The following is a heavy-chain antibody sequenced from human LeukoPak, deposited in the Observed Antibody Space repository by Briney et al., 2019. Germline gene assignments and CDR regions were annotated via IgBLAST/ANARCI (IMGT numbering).Heavy chain of an antibody. CDR3: ARSQGYCSGGSCLQGDWFDP. CDR2: IYPGDSDT. Sequence: GESLKISCKGSGYSFTTYWIGWVRQMPGKGLEWMGLIYPGDSDTRYSPSFQGQVTISADKSTSTAYLQWSSLKASDTAMYYCARSQGYCSGGSCLQGDWFDPWGQGTLVTVSS. D-gene: IGHD2-15*01. CDR1: GYSFTTYW. J-gene: IGHJ5*02. V-gene: IGHV5-51*01.